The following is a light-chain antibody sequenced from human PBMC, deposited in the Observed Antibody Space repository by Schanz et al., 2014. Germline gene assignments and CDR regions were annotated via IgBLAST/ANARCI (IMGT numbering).Light chain of an antibody. CDR3: HQRSNWPVGT. CDR1: QSVSSY. J-gene: IGKJ1*01. Sequence: EIVLTQSPGTLSLSPGERATLSCRASQSVSSYLAWYQHKPGQAPRLLIYDASNRATGIPARFSGSGSGTDFTLTISSLDPEDFAVYYCHQRSNWPVGTFGQGTKVEIK. CDR2: DAS. V-gene: IGKV3-11*01.